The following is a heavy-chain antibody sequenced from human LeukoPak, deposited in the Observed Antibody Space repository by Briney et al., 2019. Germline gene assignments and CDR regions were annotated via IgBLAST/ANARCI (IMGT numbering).Heavy chain of an antibody. CDR2: IIPIFGTA. Sequence: SVKVSCKASGGTFSSYAISWVRQAPGQGLEWMGGIIPIFGTANYAQKFQERVTITRDMSTSTAYMELSSLRSEDTAVYYCAADQWELLDAFDIWGQGTMVTVSS. CDR3: AADQWELLDAFDI. D-gene: IGHD1-26*01. J-gene: IGHJ3*02. V-gene: IGHV1-69*05. CDR1: GGTFSSYA.